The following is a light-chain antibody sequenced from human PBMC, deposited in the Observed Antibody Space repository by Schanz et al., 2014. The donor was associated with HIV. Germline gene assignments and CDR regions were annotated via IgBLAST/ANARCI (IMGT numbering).Light chain of an antibody. J-gene: IGKJ1*01. CDR1: QNIGNW. CDR3: QQSYSTPRT. CDR2: QAS. Sequence: DIQMTQSPSTLSASVGDRVTITCRASQNIGNWLAWYQQKPGKAPNLLIYQASVLKTGVPSRFSGSRSGTEFTLTISSLQPDDFATYYCQQSYSTPRTFGQGTKVEIK. V-gene: IGKV1-5*03.